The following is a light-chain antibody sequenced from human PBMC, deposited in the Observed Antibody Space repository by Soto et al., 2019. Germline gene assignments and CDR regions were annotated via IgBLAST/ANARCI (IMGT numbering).Light chain of an antibody. J-gene: IGKJ1*01. CDR2: GAS. CDR3: QQYVSSTRT. Sequence: EIVLTQSPGTLSLSPGERATLSFRASQSVSSSYLAWYQQEPGQAPRLLIYGASSRATGIPDRFSGSGSGTDFTLTISRLEPEDFAVYYCQQYVSSTRTFGQGTKVDIK. V-gene: IGKV3-20*01. CDR1: QSVSSSY.